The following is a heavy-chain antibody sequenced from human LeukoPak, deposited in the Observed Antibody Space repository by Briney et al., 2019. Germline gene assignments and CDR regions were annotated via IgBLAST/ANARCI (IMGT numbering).Heavy chain of an antibody. CDR1: GGSISSYY. D-gene: IGHD3-3*01. Sequence: SETLSLTCTVSGGSISSYYWSWIRQPPGKGLEWIGYIYNSGSTNYNPSLKSRVTISVDTSKNQFSLKLSSVTAADTAVYYCARSRYYDFWSGYYSYYDYWGQGTLVTVAS. CDR2: IYNSGST. CDR3: ARSRYYDFWSGYYSYYDY. V-gene: IGHV4-59*01. J-gene: IGHJ4*02.